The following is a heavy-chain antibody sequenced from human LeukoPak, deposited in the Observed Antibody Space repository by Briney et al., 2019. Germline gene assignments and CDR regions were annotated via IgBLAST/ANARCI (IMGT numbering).Heavy chain of an antibody. D-gene: IGHD3/OR15-3a*01. CDR2: IYYSGST. CDR3: ARLLPWTGAFDI. CDR1: GGSISSGGYY. J-gene: IGHJ3*02. V-gene: IGHV4-61*08. Sequence: SETLSLTCTVSGGSISSGGYYWSWIRQPPGKGLEWIGYIYYSGSTNYNPSLKSRVTISVDTSKNQFSLKLSSVTAADTAVYYCARLLPWTGAFDIWGQGTMVTVSS.